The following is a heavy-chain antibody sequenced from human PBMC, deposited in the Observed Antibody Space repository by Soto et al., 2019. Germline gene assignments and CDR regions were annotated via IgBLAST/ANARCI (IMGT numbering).Heavy chain of an antibody. V-gene: IGHV1-69*12. CDR3: ARGITGTVSYYYGMDV. Sequence: QVQLVQSGAEVKKPGSSVKVSCKASGGTFSSYAISWVRQAPGQGLEWMGGIIPIFGTANYAQKFQGRVTITADEPTSTAYMELGSLRSEDTAVYYLARGITGTVSYYYGMDVWGQGTTVTVSS. CDR1: GGTFSSYA. J-gene: IGHJ6*02. D-gene: IGHD1-20*01. CDR2: IIPIFGTA.